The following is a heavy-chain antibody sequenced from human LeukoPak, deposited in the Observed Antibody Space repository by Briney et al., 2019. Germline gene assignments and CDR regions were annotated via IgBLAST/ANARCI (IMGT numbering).Heavy chain of an antibody. CDR1: GGSFTTHY. CDR3: ASDSISMNAFDA. D-gene: IGHD3-22*01. CDR2: ISYIGST. V-gene: IGHV4-59*11. J-gene: IGHJ3*01. Sequence: PSGTLSLTCTVSGGSFTTHYWSWIRQPPGKGLEWIGYISYIGSTNYNPSLKSRVTISIDTSKNEVSLMLTSVTAADTAVYYCASDSISMNAFDAWGQGTMVTVSS.